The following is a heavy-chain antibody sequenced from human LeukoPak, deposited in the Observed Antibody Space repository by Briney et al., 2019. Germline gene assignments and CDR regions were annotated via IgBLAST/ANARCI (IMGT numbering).Heavy chain of an antibody. D-gene: IGHD1-26*01. Sequence: GGSLRLSCAASGFTFSSYGMHWVRQAPGKGLEWVAVISYDGSNKYYADSVKGRFTISRDNSKNTLYLQMNSLRAEDTAGYYCARDRVGTTWTSFDYWGQGTLVTVSS. J-gene: IGHJ4*02. CDR2: ISYDGSNK. CDR3: ARDRVGTTWTSFDY. CDR1: GFTFSSYG. V-gene: IGHV3-30*03.